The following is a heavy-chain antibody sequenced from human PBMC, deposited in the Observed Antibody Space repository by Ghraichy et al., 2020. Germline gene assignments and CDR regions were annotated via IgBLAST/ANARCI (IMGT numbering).Heavy chain of an antibody. CDR2: INHSGST. J-gene: IGHJ4*02. V-gene: IGHV4-34*01. Sequence: SETLSPTCAVYGGSFSGYYWSWIRQPPGKGLEWIGEINHSGSTNYNPSLKSRVTISVDTSKNQFSLKLSSVTAADTAVYYCAREVSQHYFDYWGQGTLVTVSS. CDR3: AREVSQHYFDY. CDR1: GGSFSGYY. D-gene: IGHD2-2*01.